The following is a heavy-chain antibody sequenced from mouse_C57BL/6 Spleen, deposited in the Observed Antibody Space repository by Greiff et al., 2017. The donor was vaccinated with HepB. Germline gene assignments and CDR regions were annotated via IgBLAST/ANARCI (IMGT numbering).Heavy chain of an antibody. CDR3: TTSDYYGSSSWFAY. D-gene: IGHD1-1*01. CDR1: GFNIKDDY. CDR2: IDPENGDT. Sequence: EVHLVESGAELVRPGASVKLSCTASGFNIKDDYMHWVKQRPEQGLEWIGWIDPENGDTEYASKFQGKATITADTSSNTAYLQLSSLTSEDTAVYYCTTSDYYGSSSWFAYWGQGTLVTVSA. J-gene: IGHJ3*01. V-gene: IGHV14-4*01.